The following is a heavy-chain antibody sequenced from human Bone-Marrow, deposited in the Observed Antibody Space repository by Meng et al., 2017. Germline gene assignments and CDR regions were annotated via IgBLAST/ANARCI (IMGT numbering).Heavy chain of an antibody. CDR2: IYYSGST. D-gene: IGHD6-19*01. CDR3: ARDLAVAGGGYHWFDP. CDR1: GGSISSSSYY. J-gene: IGHJ5*02. V-gene: IGHV4-39*07. Sequence: SETLSLTCTVSGGSISSSSYYWVWIRQPPGKGLEWIGRIYYSGSTYYNPSLKSRVTISVDTSKNQCSLKLSSVTAADTAVYYCARDLAVAGGGYHWFDPWGQGTLVTVSS.